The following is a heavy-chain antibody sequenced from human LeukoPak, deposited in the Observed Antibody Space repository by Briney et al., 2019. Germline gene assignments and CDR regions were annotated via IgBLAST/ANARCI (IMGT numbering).Heavy chain of an antibody. J-gene: IGHJ4*02. CDR1: GYTFTSYG. CDR2: ISAYNGNT. CDR3: ARGGYDILTGYPSDC. Sequence: ASVKVSCKASGYTFTSYGISWVRQAPGQGLEWMGWISAYNGNTNYAQKLQGRVTMTTDTSTSTAYMELRSLRSEDTAVYYCARGGYDILTGYPSDCWGQGTLVTVSS. V-gene: IGHV1-18*01. D-gene: IGHD3-9*01.